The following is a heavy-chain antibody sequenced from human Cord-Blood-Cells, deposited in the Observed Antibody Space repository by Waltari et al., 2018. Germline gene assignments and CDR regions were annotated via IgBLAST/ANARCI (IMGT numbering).Heavy chain of an antibody. V-gene: IGHV3-7*01. CDR3: ARDHDYGDYYFDY. Sequence: EVQLVESGGGLVQPGGSLRLSCAASGFTFSSYWMSWVRPAPGKGLEWVANIKQDGSEKYYVDSVKGRFTISRDNAKNSLYLQMNSLRAEDTAVYYCARDHDYGDYYFDYWGQGTLVTVSS. D-gene: IGHD4-17*01. CDR2: IKQDGSEK. CDR1: GFTFSSYW. J-gene: IGHJ4*02.